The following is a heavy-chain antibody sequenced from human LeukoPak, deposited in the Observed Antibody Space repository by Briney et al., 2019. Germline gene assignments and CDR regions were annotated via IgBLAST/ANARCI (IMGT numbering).Heavy chain of an antibody. Sequence: SETLSLTCTVSGGSISSYYWSWIRQPPGKGLEWIGYIYYSGSTNYNPSLKSRVTISVDTSKNQFSLKLSSVTAADTAVYYCARRNPFIAEYAFDIWGQGTMVTVSS. D-gene: IGHD2-15*01. CDR2: IYYSGST. CDR1: GGSISSYY. V-gene: IGHV4-59*01. J-gene: IGHJ3*02. CDR3: ARRNPFIAEYAFDI.